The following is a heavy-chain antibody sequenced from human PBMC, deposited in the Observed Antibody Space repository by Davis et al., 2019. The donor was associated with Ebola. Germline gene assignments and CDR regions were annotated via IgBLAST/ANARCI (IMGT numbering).Heavy chain of an antibody. V-gene: IGHV3-11*04. CDR2: IRSSDTTI. D-gene: IGHD4-17*01. CDR3: ARGRPSTVTKGFYFDY. Sequence: GESLKISCAASGFTLSDYYMSWIRQAPGKGLEWVSSIRSSDTTIYYSDPVKGRFTVSRDNAKNSLYLQMNSLRDEDTAVYYCARGRPSTVTKGFYFDYWGQGTLVTVSS. J-gene: IGHJ4*02. CDR1: GFTLSDYY.